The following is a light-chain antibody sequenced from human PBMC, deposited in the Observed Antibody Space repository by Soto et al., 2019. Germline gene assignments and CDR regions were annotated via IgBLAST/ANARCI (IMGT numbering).Light chain of an antibody. V-gene: IGKV1-9*01. CDR1: QGISNY. Sequence: DIQMTQSPSFLCASVGDRVTITCRASQGISNYLAWYQQKPGKAPNLLIHTASSLQTGAXXSFSGXGYGKAFTITISRMQPQDSATYYCQQSHSYPITLGQGTRLEIK. CDR2: TAS. J-gene: IGKJ5*01. CDR3: QQSHSYPIT.